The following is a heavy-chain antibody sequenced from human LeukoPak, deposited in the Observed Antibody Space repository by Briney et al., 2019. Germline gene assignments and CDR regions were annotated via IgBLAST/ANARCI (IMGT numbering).Heavy chain of an antibody. Sequence: SETLSLTCIVSGGSISNYYWSWIRQPAGKGLEWIGRIYTSGSTNYNPSLKSRVTMSVDTSKNQFSLKLRSVTAADTAVYYCARASCGGGTCYDSRGWFDPWGQGTLVTVSS. CDR1: GGSISNYY. CDR3: ARASCGGGTCYDSRGWFDP. CDR2: IYTSGST. J-gene: IGHJ5*02. V-gene: IGHV4-4*07. D-gene: IGHD2-15*01.